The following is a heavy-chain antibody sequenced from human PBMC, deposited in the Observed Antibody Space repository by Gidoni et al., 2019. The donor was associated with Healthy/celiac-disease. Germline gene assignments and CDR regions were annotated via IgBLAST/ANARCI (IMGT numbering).Heavy chain of an antibody. Sequence: QVQLVESVGGVVQPGRSLRLSCAASGFTFSSYGMHWVRQDPGKGLEWVAVISYDGSNKYYADSVKGRFTISRDNSKNTLYLQMNSLRAEDTAVYYCAKDLTSGSFQELFDYWGQGTLVTVSS. CDR2: ISYDGSNK. D-gene: IGHD1-26*01. V-gene: IGHV3-30*18. CDR1: GFTFSSYG. J-gene: IGHJ4*02. CDR3: AKDLTSGSFQELFDY.